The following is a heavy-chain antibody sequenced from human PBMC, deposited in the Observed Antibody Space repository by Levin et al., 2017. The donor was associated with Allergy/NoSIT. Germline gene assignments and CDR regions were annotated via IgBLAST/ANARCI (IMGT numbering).Heavy chain of an antibody. V-gene: IGHV4-59*01. CDR2: LYYSGST. J-gene: IGHJ4*02. Sequence: SQTLSLTCSVSGDSISPYYWSWIRQPPGKPLEWIGYLYYSGSTNYNPSLKSRVTISVDTSKNQFSLKLSSVTAADTAVYYCARVHGDCAGYYFDYWGQGTLVTVSA. CDR1: GDSISPYY. CDR3: ARVHGDCAGYYFDY. D-gene: IGHD2-21*02.